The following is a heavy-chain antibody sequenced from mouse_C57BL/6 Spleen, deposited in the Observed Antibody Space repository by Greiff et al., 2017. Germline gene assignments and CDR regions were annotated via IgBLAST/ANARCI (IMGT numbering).Heavy chain of an antibody. J-gene: IGHJ4*01. D-gene: IGHD2-1*01. CDR1: GYTFTDYE. Sequence: QVQLKQSGAELVRPGASVTLSCKASGYTFTDYEMHWVKQTPVHGLEWIGAIDPETGGTAYNQKFKGKAILTADKSSSTAYMELRSLTSEDSAVYYCTRLYYGNYEASYYAMDYWGQGTSVTVSS. CDR2: IDPETGGT. CDR3: TRLYYGNYEASYYAMDY. V-gene: IGHV1-15*01.